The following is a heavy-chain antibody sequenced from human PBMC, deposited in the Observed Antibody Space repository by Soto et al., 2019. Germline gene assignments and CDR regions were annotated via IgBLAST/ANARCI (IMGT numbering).Heavy chain of an antibody. D-gene: IGHD3-22*01. Sequence: RGSLRLSCAASGFTFSSYSMNWVRQAPGKGLEWVSSISSSSSYIYYADSVKGRFTISRDNAKNSLYLQMNSLRAEDTAVYYCAREHLDYYDSSGMDYFDYWGQGTLVTVSS. V-gene: IGHV3-21*01. CDR3: AREHLDYYDSSGMDYFDY. CDR1: GFTFSSYS. J-gene: IGHJ4*02. CDR2: ISSSSSYI.